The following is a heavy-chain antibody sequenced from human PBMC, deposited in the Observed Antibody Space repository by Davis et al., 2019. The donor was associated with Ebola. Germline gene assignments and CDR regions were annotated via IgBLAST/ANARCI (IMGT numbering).Heavy chain of an antibody. CDR2: ISGFNTNT. V-gene: IGHV1-18*04. CDR3: ARAPNYDVLTGTSSYYFDY. Sequence: ASVKVSCKSSGYTFTSYGLVWVRQAPGLGLEWMGWISGFNTNTNFAQKFQGRVTVSKDTSTNTAYMDLRSLTSDEQAIYYCARAPNYDVLTGTSSYYFDYWGQGTLVTVSS. J-gene: IGHJ4*02. D-gene: IGHD3-9*01. CDR1: GYTFTSYG.